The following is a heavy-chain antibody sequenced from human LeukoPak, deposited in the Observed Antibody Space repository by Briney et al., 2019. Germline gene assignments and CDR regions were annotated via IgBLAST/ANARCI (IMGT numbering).Heavy chain of an antibody. CDR3: ARGAAASY. CDR2: IYYSGST. CDR1: GGSISSYY. J-gene: IGHJ4*02. D-gene: IGHD6-25*01. V-gene: IGHV4-39*07. Sequence: SETLSLTCTVSGGSISSYYWGWIRQPPGEGLEWIGSIYYSGSTYYNSSLQSRVTISVDTSNNQFSLKLSSVTAADTAVYYCARGAAASYWGQGTLVTVSS.